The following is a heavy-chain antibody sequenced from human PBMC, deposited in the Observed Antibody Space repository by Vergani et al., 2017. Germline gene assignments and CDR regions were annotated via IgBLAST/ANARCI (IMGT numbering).Heavy chain of an antibody. CDR1: GFTFSSYW. Sequence: EVQLVESGGGLVQPGGSLRLSCAASGFTFSSYWMHWVRQARGKGLVWVSSISSDGSSTSYADSVKGRFTISRDNAKNTLSLQMSSLRAEDTAVYYCARDGEGPNYYDSGGPFDYWGQGTLVTVSS. V-gene: IGHV3-74*01. CDR3: ARDGEGPNYYDSGGPFDY. J-gene: IGHJ4*02. D-gene: IGHD3-22*01. CDR2: ISSDGSST.